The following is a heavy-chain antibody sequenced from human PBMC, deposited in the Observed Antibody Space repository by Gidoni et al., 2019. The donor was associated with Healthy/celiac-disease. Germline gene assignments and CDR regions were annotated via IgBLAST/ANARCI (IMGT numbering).Heavy chain of an antibody. V-gene: IGHV3-23*01. Sequence: EVQLLESGGGLVQPGGSLRLSCAASGFPFSSYSMLWVRQAPGQGLGWVSAISGSGGSTYYADSVKGRFTISRDNSKNTLYLQMNSLRAEDTAVYYCAKGTLEWSSKGIYYYYGMDVWGQGTTVTVSS. CDR3: AKGTLEWSSKGIYYYYGMDV. J-gene: IGHJ6*02. CDR2: ISGSGGST. D-gene: IGHD3-3*01. CDR1: GFPFSSYS.